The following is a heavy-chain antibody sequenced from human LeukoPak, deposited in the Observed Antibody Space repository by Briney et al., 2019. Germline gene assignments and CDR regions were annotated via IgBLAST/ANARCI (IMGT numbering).Heavy chain of an antibody. J-gene: IGHJ6*03. Sequence: SETLSLTCTVSGGSITTSSYYWGWIRQPPGKGLEWIGSIYYSGSTYYNPSLKSRVTISVDTSKSQVSLMLSSVTAADTAVYYCANIERYYYYMDVWGKGTTVTVSS. CDR3: ANIERYYYYMDV. CDR2: IYYSGST. CDR1: GGSITTSSYY. D-gene: IGHD5-12*01. V-gene: IGHV4-39*01.